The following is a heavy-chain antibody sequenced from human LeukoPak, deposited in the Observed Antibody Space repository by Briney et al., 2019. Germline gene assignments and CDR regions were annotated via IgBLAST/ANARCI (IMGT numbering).Heavy chain of an antibody. CDR3: ARQPLTGYYRDFDY. CDR1: GGSISSSYYY. J-gene: IGHJ4*02. V-gene: IGHV4-39*01. D-gene: IGHD3-9*01. Sequence: SETLSLTCTVSGGSISSSYYYWGWIRQPPGKGLEWIGSIYYSGSTYYNPSLKSRVTISVDTSKNQFSLKLSSVTAADTAVYYCARQPLTGYYRDFDYWGQGTLVTVSS. CDR2: IYYSGST.